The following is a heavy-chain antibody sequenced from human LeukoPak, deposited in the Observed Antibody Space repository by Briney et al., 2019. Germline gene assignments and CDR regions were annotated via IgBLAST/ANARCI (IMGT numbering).Heavy chain of an antibody. CDR1: GGSFSGFY. Sequence: SETLSLTCAVYGGSFSGFYWSWIRQPPGKGLDWIGEINHSGSTNYNPSLKSRVTISVDTSKNQFSLKLSSVTAADTAVYYCARGDYCGGDCYSRPDHWGQGTLVTVSS. D-gene: IGHD2-21*02. V-gene: IGHV4-34*01. CDR2: INHSGST. J-gene: IGHJ4*02. CDR3: ARGDYCGGDCYSRPDH.